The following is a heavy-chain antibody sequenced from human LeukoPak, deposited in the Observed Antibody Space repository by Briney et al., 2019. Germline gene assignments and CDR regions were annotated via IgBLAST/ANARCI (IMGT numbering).Heavy chain of an antibody. J-gene: IGHJ5*02. CDR3: ARDLSRDGCNR. CDR1: GYSISSGYY. Sequence: PETLSLTCTVSGYSISSGYYWGWIRQPPGKGLEWIGSIYHSGSTYYNPSLKSRVTISLDTSKNQFSLKLSSVTAADTAMYYCARDLSRDGCNRWGQGTLVTVSS. CDR2: IYHSGST. D-gene: IGHD5-24*01. V-gene: IGHV4-38-2*02.